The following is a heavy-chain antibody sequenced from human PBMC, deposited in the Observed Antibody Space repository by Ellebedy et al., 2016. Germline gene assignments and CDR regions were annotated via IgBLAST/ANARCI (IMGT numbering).Heavy chain of an antibody. Sequence: ASVKVSXKASRYSLTSYAMHWVRQAPGQTFEWMGWFHGGNGNIKYSQKFQGKVTITMDTSANTVYMELSSLKSEDSAVYYCARDRLDWSYDYWGQGTLVTVSS. CDR1: RYSLTSYA. J-gene: IGHJ4*02. CDR3: ARDRLDWSYDY. V-gene: IGHV1-3*01. D-gene: IGHD3-9*01. CDR2: FHGGNGNI.